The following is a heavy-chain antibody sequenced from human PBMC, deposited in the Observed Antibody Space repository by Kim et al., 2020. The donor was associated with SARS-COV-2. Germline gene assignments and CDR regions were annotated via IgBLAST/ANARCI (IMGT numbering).Heavy chain of an antibody. V-gene: IGHV3-23*03. D-gene: IGHD6-19*01. Sequence: SVKGRFNISRDNSKNTLYLQMNSLRAEDTAVYYCAKGFWGAVAGTRLFDYWGQGTLVTVSS. CDR3: AKGFWGAVAGTRLFDY. J-gene: IGHJ4*02.